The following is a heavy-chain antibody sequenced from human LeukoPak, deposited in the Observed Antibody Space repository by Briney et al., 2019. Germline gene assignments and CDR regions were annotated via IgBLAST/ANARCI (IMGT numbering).Heavy chain of an antibody. V-gene: IGHV3-30*02. CDR2: IRYDGSNK. D-gene: IGHD1-26*01. CDR3: AKDGRPSGSRPRVSDY. CDR1: GFTFSSYG. J-gene: IGHJ4*02. Sequence: GGSLRLSCAASGFTFSSYGMHWVRQAPGKGLEWVAFIRYDGSNKYYADSVKGRFTISRDNSKNTLYLQMNSLRAEDTAVYYCAKDGRPSGSRPRVSDYWGQGTLVTVSS.